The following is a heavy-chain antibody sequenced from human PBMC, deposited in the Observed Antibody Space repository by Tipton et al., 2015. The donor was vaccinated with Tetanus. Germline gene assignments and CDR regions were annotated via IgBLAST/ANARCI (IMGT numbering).Heavy chain of an antibody. CDR2: LTYSGRT. Sequence: TLSLTCIVSGSSLSAGGHYGAWVRQSPGKGLEWIGSLTYSGRTYYSPSLKGRLTMSVDTSKKDFSLRLRSVTAADTAVYYCARLREIVSRSGWAFDYWGQGILVTVSS. CDR3: ARLREIVSRSGWAFDY. J-gene: IGHJ4*02. V-gene: IGHV4-39*02. D-gene: IGHD3-10*01. CDR1: GSSLSAGGHY.